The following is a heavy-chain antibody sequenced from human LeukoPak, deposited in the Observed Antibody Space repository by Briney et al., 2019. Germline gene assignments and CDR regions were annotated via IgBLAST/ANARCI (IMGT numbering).Heavy chain of an antibody. CDR1: GFTFSSYE. CDR3: ATPGKYSGSYLADY. D-gene: IGHD1-26*01. V-gene: IGHV3-48*01. J-gene: IGHJ4*02. Sequence: PGGSLRLSCAASGFTFSSYEMNWVRQAPGKGLEWVSYISSSSSTIYYADSVKGRFTISRDNAKNSLYLQMNSLRAEDTAVYYCATPGKYSGSYLADYWGQGTLVTVSS. CDR2: ISSSSSTI.